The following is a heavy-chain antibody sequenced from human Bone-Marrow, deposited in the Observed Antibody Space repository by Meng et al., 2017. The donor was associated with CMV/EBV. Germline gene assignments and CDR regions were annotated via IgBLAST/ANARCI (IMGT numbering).Heavy chain of an antibody. CDR2: FHYTGST. V-gene: IGHV4-31*02. CDR1: GASMSGTDHY. D-gene: IGHD6-13*01. CDR3: VRELMAPAAIDF. J-gene: IGHJ4*02. Sequence: VSGASMSGTDHYWAWIRHHPERGLEWIGYFHYTGSTLYNPSLRSRLTISIDTSKSQFTLNVTSVTAADTAVYYCVRELMAPAAIDFWGQGTLVTVSS.